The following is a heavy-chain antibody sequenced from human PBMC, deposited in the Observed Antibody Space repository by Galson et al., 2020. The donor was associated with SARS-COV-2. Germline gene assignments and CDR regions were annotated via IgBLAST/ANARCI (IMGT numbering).Heavy chain of an antibody. D-gene: IGHD2-15*01. CDR2: INSDGNVT. CDR1: GFTFSTFW. J-gene: IGHJ4*02. V-gene: IGHV3-74*01. CDR3: TATRAD. Sequence: GGSLRLSCAASGFTFSTFWMHWVRQVPGKGLVWVSRINSDGNVTNYADSVKGRFTISRDNAKNTLYLQMNSLRVEDTALYYCTATRADWGQGTLVTVSS.